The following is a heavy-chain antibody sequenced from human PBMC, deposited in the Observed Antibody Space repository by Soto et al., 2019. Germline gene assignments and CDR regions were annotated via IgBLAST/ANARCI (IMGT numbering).Heavy chain of an antibody. Sequence: SETPSLTCTVSGDSIISGGYYWTWIRQQPGKGLEWIGYIYYSGTTYYNPSLESRLTISVDTSKNQFSLKLSSVTAADTAVYYCARSVTPWGQGTLVTVSS. J-gene: IGHJ5*02. V-gene: IGHV4-31*03. D-gene: IGHD3-10*01. CDR2: IYYSGTT. CDR3: ARSVTP. CDR1: GDSIISGGYY.